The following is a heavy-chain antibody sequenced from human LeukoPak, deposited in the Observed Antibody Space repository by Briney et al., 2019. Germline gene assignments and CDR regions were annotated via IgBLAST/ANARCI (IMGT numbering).Heavy chain of an antibody. D-gene: IGHD3-16*01. CDR3: ARGGGLDV. Sequence: GGCLRLSCAASVFTFSSYWMNWARQAPGKGLEWVASINHNGNVNYYVDSVKGRFTISRDNAKNSLHLQMSNLRAEDTAVYFCARGGGLDVWGQGATVTVSS. V-gene: IGHV3-7*03. CDR2: INHNGNVN. J-gene: IGHJ6*02. CDR1: VFTFSSYW.